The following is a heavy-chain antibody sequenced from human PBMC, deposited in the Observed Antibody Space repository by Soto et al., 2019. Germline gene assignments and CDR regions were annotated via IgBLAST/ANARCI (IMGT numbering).Heavy chain of an antibody. J-gene: IGHJ6*02. Sequence: EVQLVESGGGLVQPGGSLRLSCAASGFTFSSYWMRWVRQAPGKGLEWVANIKQDGSEKYYMDSVKGRFTISRDNAKKSLYLQMNSLRAEDTAVYYCARALTSYCSSTSCYTWDYYYYGMDVWGQGTTVTVSS. CDR1: GFTFSSYW. D-gene: IGHD2-2*02. CDR3: ARALTSYCSSTSCYTWDYYYYGMDV. V-gene: IGHV3-7*03. CDR2: IKQDGSEK.